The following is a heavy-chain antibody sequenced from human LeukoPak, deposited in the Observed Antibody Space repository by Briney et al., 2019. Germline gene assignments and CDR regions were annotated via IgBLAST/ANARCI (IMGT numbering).Heavy chain of an antibody. CDR3: ATLGGHSLAAQNGY. D-gene: IGHD3-16*01. V-gene: IGHV1-2*02. CDR1: GYTFTVYY. J-gene: IGHJ4*02. Sequence: ASVKVSCKASGYTFTVYYMHLVRQAPGQGLEWVGLMNPDNGGTHYAQKFQGRVTMTRDSSINTAYMELSRLTSDDTAVYYCATLGGHSLAAQNGYWGQGTLVTVSS. CDR2: MNPDNGGT.